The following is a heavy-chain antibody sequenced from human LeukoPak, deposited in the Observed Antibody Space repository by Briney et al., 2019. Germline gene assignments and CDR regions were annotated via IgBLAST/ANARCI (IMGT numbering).Heavy chain of an antibody. Sequence: ASVKVSCKASGYTFTAYYMHWVRQAPGQGLEWMGWINPNTGGTNYAQQFQGRVTMTRDTSFSTAYMDLNRLTSDDTAVYYCARDPDVAVEPAAVRVDYWGQGTLVTVSA. CDR1: GYTFTAYY. J-gene: IGHJ4*02. CDR3: ARDPDVAVEPAAVRVDY. V-gene: IGHV1-2*02. CDR2: INPNTGGT. D-gene: IGHD2-2*01.